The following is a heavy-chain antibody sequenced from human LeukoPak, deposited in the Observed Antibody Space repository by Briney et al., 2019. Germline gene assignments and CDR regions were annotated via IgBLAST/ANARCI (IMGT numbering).Heavy chain of an antibody. Sequence: LSLTCTVSGGSISTVGDYWSWIRQPGGRGVEWIVRIKMGGSTNYNPSLKSRVTISIDKAKSQLSLNLNSVTAADTAIYYCARGAYGSDYPNWFDPWGQGTLVTVSS. CDR1: GGSISTVGDY. J-gene: IGHJ5*02. V-gene: IGHV4-61*02. CDR2: IKMGGST. CDR3: ARGAYGSDYPNWFDP. D-gene: IGHD3-10*01.